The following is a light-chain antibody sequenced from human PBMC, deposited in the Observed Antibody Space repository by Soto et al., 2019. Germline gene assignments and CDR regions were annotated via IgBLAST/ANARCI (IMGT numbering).Light chain of an antibody. CDR2: DAS. Sequence: DIQMTQYPSTLSASVGDTVTITCRASQSVAGWLAWYQQKPGKAPTLLIYDASALPRGVPSRFSGSGSGTEFTITISSLKTDDFETYYCQQYETYSGTFGHGTKVDIK. CDR1: QSVAGW. CDR3: QQYETYSGT. V-gene: IGKV1-5*01. J-gene: IGKJ1*01.